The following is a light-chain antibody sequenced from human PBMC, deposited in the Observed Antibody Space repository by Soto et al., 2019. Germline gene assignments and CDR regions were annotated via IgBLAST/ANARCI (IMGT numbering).Light chain of an antibody. CDR1: SSDVGSYNL. Sequence: QSALTQPASVSGSPGQSITISCTGTSSDVGSYNLVSWYQQHPGKAPKLMIYEGSKRPSGVSNRFSGSKSGNTASLTISGLQAEDEADYYCCSYAGSSSHVVFGGGNKPHRP. J-gene: IGLJ2*01. V-gene: IGLV2-23*01. CDR2: EGS. CDR3: CSYAGSSSHVV.